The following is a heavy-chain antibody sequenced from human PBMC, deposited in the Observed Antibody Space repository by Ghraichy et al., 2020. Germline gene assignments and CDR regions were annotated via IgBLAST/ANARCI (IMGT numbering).Heavy chain of an antibody. V-gene: IGHV4-59*01. CDR2: IYYSGST. Sequence: SETLSLTCTVSGGSISSYYWSWIRQPPGKGLEWIGYIYYSGSTNYNPSLKSRVTISVDTSKNQFSLKLSSVTAADTAVYYCARGRLLLLSDAFDIWGQGTMVTVSS. J-gene: IGHJ3*02. CDR1: GGSISSYY. D-gene: IGHD3-22*01. CDR3: ARGRLLLLSDAFDI.